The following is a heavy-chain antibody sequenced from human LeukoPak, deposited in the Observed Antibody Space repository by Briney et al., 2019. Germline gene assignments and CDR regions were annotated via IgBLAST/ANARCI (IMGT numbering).Heavy chain of an antibody. CDR3: ARHCSSTSCYDAFDI. J-gene: IGHJ3*02. V-gene: IGHV1-2*02. Sequence: ASVKVSCRASGYTFTGYYMHRVRQAPGQGLEWMGWINPNSGGTNYAQKFQGRVTMTRDTSIGTAYMELSRLRSDDTAVYYCARHCSSTSCYDAFDIWGQGTMVTVSS. D-gene: IGHD2-2*01. CDR1: GYTFTGYY. CDR2: INPNSGGT.